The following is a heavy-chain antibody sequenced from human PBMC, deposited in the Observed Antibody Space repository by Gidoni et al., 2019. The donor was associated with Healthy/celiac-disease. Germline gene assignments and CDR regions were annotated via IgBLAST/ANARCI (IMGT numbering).Heavy chain of an antibody. J-gene: IGHJ3*02. CDR3: AHSYSSSWYEIVNFAFDI. V-gene: IGHV2-5*02. CDR1: WFTRTTSGVG. CDR2: IYWDDDK. Sequence: QITLKESGPTVVTPTSTLTLTCTFSWFTRTTSGVGVGWIRSPPGKDLEWLALIYWDDDKRYSPSLKSGLTISKDTSKKQVVITMTNMDPVGTATYYCAHSYSSSWYEIVNFAFDIWGQGTIVTVSS. D-gene: IGHD6-13*01.